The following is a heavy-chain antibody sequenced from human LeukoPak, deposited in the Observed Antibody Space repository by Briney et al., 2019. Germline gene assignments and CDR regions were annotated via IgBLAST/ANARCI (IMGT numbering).Heavy chain of an antibody. D-gene: IGHD6-19*01. V-gene: IGHV3-7*01. CDR2: IKQDGSEK. CDR1: GFTSSSHW. CDR3: AREPHIAVVTHFDY. J-gene: IGHJ4*02. Sequence: SGGSLRLSCAASGFTSSSHWMSWVRQAPGKGLEWVANIKQDGSEKYYVDSVKGRFTISRDNAKNSLFLQMNSLRVEDTAVYYCAREPHIAVVTHFDYWGQGTLVTVSS.